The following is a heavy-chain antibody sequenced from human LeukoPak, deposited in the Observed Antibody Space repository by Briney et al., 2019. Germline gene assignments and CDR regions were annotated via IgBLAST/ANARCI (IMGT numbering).Heavy chain of an antibody. CDR2: IKQDGSEK. CDR1: GFTFSSHS. V-gene: IGHV3-7*03. CDR3: ARDQESKYCSGGSCYSAPSYYYGMDV. J-gene: IGHJ6*02. Sequence: GGSLRLSCAASGFTFSSHSMNWVRQAPGKGLEWVANIKQDGSEKYYVDSVKGRFTISRDNAKNSLYLQMNSLRAEDTAVYYCARDQESKYCSGGSCYSAPSYYYGMDVWGQGTTVTVSS. D-gene: IGHD2-15*01.